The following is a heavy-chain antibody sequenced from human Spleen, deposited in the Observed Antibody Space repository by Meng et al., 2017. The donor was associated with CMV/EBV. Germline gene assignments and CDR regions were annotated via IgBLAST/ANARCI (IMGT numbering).Heavy chain of an antibody. CDR2: IYTGGST. V-gene: IGHV3-66*04. CDR3: ARQYYEDKADYRHFDY. Sequence: GGSLRLSCAASGFTFTNTWMNWVRQAPGKGLEWVSVIYTGGSTYYADSVKGRFTISRDNSKNTLYLQMNNLRGDDTAVYYCARQYYEDKADYRHFDYWGQGTLVTVSS. D-gene: IGHD3-3*01. J-gene: IGHJ4*02. CDR1: GFTFTNTW.